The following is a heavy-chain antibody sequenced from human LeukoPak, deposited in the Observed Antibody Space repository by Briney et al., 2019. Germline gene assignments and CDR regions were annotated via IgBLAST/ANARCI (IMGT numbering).Heavy chain of an antibody. J-gene: IGHJ6*03. CDR2: INWDGGST. D-gene: IGHD6-13*01. V-gene: IGHV3-43D*03. CDR1: GFTFDDYA. Sequence: GGSLRLSCAASGFTFDDYAMHWVRQAPGKGLERVSLINWDGGSTYYADSVKGRFTISRDNSKNSLSLQMNSLRSEDTALYYCAKAAGRTRYYCVDAWGKGTTVTVSS. CDR3: AKAAGRTRYYCVDA.